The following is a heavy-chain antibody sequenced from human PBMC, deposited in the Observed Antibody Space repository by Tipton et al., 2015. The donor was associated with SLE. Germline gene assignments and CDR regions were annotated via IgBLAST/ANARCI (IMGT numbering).Heavy chain of an antibody. V-gene: IGHV3-30*19. CDR3: ARDSGYKAFDI. CDR1: GFTFSSYG. Sequence: SGFTFSSYGMHWVRQAPGKGLEWVAVISYDGSNKYYADSVKGRFTISRDNSKNTLYLQMNSLRAEDTAVYYCARDSGYKAFDIWGQGTMVTVSS. CDR2: ISYDGSNK. D-gene: IGHD1-14*01. J-gene: IGHJ3*02.